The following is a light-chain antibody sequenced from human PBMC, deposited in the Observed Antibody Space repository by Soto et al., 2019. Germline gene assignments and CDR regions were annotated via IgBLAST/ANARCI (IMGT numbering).Light chain of an antibody. CDR2: EVS. Sequence: QSALTQPPSASGSPGQSVTISCTGASSDVGGYSYVSWYQQHPGKAPKLMIYEVSKRPSGVPDRFSGSKSGNTASLTVSGLQAEDEADYYCSSYGGSNNLVFGRGTKVTVL. J-gene: IGLJ2*01. CDR1: SSDVGGYSY. V-gene: IGLV2-8*01. CDR3: SSYGGSNNLV.